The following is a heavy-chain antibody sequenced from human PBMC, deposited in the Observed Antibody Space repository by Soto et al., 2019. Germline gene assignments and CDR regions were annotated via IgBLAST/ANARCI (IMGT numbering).Heavy chain of an antibody. CDR3: ARAREAPGIYFVDNPYWFDP. CDR1: GYTFTSYG. J-gene: IGHJ5*02. CDR2: ISAYNGNT. V-gene: IGHV1-18*01. D-gene: IGHD3-9*01. Sequence: ASVKVSCKASGYTFTSYGIGWVRQAPGQGLEWMGWISAYNGNTNYAQKIQGRVTMTTDTSTSTAYMELRSLRSDDTAVYYCARAREAPGIYFVDNPYWFDPWGQGTLVTVSS.